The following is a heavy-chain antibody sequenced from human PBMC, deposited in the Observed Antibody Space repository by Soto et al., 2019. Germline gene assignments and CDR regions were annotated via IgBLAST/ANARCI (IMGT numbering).Heavy chain of an antibody. CDR3: ARYIPGVRYYGMDV. V-gene: IGHV3-64*04. D-gene: IGHD2-2*01. J-gene: IGHJ6*02. CDR2: IGNSGTPT. CDR1: GFTFSSYA. Sequence: GGSLRLSCAASGFTFSSYAMHWVRQAPGKGLECVSVIGNSGTPTYYANSVKGRFTISRDNSGNTLFLEMYSLRAEDTAVYYCARYIPGVRYYGMDVWGQGTTVTVSS.